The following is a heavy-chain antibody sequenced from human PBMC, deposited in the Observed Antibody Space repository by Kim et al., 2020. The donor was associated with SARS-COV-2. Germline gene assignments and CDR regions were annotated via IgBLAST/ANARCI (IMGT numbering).Heavy chain of an antibody. Sequence: GGSLRLSCAASGFTFSDYYMSWIRQAPGKGLEWVSYISSSGSTIYYADSVKGRFTISRDNAKNSLCLQMNSLRAEDTAEYYCGRVYSSSPDDAFDIWGQGKMVTVSS. D-gene: IGHD6-13*01. CDR2: ISSSGSTI. CDR1: GFTFSDYY. V-gene: IGHV3-11*01. J-gene: IGHJ3*02. CDR3: GRVYSSSPDDAFDI.